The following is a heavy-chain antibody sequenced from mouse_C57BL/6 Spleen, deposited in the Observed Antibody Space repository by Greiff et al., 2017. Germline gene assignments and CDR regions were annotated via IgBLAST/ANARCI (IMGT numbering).Heavy chain of an antibody. CDR2: ISDGGSYT. CDR3: AREPGNFDY. V-gene: IGHV5-4*01. J-gene: IGHJ2*01. CDR1: GFTFSSYA. Sequence: DVHLVESGGGLVKPGGSLKLSCAASGFTFSSYAMSWVRQTPEKRQEWVATISDGGSYTYYPDNVKGRFTISRDNAKNNLYLQMSHLKSEDTAMYYCAREPGNFDYWGQGTTLTVSS.